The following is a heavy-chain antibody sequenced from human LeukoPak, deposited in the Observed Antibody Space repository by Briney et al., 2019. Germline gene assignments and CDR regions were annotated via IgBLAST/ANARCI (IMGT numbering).Heavy chain of an antibody. CDR2: INHSGST. CDR3: ARVQTDTAMVPTFDY. J-gene: IGHJ4*02. V-gene: IGHV4-34*01. Sequence: PSETLSLTCAVYGGSFSGYYWSWIRQPPGKGLEWIGEINHSGSTNYNPSLKSRVTISVDTSKNQFSLKLSSVTAADTAVYYCARVQTDTAMVPTFDYWGQGTLVTVSS. D-gene: IGHD5-18*01. CDR1: GGSFSGYY.